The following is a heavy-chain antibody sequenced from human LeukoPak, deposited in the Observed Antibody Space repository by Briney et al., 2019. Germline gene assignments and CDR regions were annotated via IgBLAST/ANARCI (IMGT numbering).Heavy chain of an antibody. J-gene: IGHJ4*02. CDR3: AKDARVTMIVGYDY. CDR1: GFTFSRYA. CDR2: ISGSGGST. V-gene: IGHV3-23*01. Sequence: GGSLRLSCAASGFTFSRYAMSWVRQAPGKGLEWVSAISGSGGSTYYADSVKGRFTISRDNSKNTLYLQMNSLRAEDTAVYYCAKDARVTMIVGYDYWGQGTLVTVSS. D-gene: IGHD3-22*01.